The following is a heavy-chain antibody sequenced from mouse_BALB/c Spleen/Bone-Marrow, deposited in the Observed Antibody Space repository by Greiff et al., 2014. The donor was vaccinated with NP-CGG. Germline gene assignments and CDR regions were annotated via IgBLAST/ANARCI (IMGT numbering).Heavy chain of an antibody. Sequence: VQLQQSGAELVKPGASVKLSCKASGYTFTSNWMHWVKQRPGQGLEWIGEINPSNGRTNYNEKFKSKATLTVDKSSSTAYMQLSSLTSEDSAIYYCARSGYDGFAYWGQGTLVTVSA. CDR3: ARSGYDGFAY. CDR1: GYTFTSNW. J-gene: IGHJ3*01. D-gene: IGHD2-2*01. CDR2: INPSNGRT. V-gene: IGHV1S81*02.